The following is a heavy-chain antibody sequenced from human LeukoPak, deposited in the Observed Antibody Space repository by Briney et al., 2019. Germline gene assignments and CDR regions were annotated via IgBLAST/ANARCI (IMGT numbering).Heavy chain of an antibody. J-gene: IGHJ4*02. D-gene: IGHD7-27*01. CDR1: GYTFTSYD. Sequence: GASVKVSCKASGYTFTSYDINWVRQATGQGLEWMGWMNPNSGNTGYAQKFQSRVTITRNTSISTAYMELSSLRSEDTAVYYCARAGEAGDPGYFDYWGQGTLVTVSS. CDR3: ARAGEAGDPGYFDY. V-gene: IGHV1-8*03. CDR2: MNPNSGNT.